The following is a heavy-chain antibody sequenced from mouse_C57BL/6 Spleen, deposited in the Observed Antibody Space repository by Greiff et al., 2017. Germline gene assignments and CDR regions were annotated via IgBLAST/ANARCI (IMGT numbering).Heavy chain of an antibody. CDR2: IHPNSGST. CDR1: GYTFTSYW. V-gene: IGHV1-64*01. CDR3: ARAGDYGYDGFAY. Sequence: VQLQQPGAELVKPGASVKLSCKASGYTFTSYWMHWVKQRPGQGLEWIGMIHPNSGSTNYNEKFKSKATLTVDKSSRTAYMQLSSLTSEDSAVYYCARAGDYGYDGFAYWGQGTLVTVSA. D-gene: IGHD2-2*01. J-gene: IGHJ3*01.